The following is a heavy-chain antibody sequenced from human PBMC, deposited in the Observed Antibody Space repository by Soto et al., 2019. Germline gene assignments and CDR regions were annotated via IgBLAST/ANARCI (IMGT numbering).Heavy chain of an antibody. CDR1: GFTFSSSW. CDR3: ARPVVYSGYDRVFFDY. D-gene: IGHD5-12*01. V-gene: IGHV3-74*01. CDR2: ISSDGSST. J-gene: IGHJ4*02. Sequence: GGSLRLSCAASGFTFSSSWMHWVRQAPGKGLVWVSRISSDGSSTNYADSVKGRFTISRDNAKNTLYLQMNSLRAEDTDVYYCARPVVYSGYDRVFFDYWGQGTLVTVSS.